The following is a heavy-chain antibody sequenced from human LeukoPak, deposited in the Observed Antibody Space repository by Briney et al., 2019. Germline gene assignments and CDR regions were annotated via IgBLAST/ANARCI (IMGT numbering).Heavy chain of an antibody. V-gene: IGHV3-53*01. CDR3: ARGPIVADYYYGMDV. J-gene: IGHJ6*02. CDR2: IYSGGST. D-gene: IGHD6-25*01. Sequence: GGSLRLSCAASGFTVSSNYMSWVRQAPGKGLEWVLVIYSGGSTYYADSVKGRFTISRDNSKNTLYLQMNSLRAEDTAVYYCARGPIVADYYYGMDVWGQGTTVTVSS. CDR1: GFTVSSNY.